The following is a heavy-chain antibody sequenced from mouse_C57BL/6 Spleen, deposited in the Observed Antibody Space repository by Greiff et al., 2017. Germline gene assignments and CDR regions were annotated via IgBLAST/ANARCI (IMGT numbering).Heavy chain of an antibody. J-gene: IGHJ2*01. CDR2: IDPNSGGT. V-gene: IGHV1-72*01. CDR1: GYTFTSYW. CDR3: AEGFFNYGTDFDY. Sequence: QVQLQQPGAELVKPGASVKLSCKASGYTFTSYWMHWVKQRPGRGLEWIGRIDPNSGGTKYNEKFKSKATLPVDKPYSNAYMQLSSLTSEASAVYYCAEGFFNYGTDFDYWGQGTTLTVSS. D-gene: IGHD1-1*01.